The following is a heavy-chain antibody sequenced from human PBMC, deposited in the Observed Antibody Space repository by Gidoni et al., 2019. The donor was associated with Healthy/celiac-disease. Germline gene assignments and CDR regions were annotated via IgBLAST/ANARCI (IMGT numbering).Heavy chain of an antibody. J-gene: IGHJ4*02. Sequence: QLQLQESGPGLVKPSETLSLTCTVSGGSLSSSRYYWGWIRLPPGKGLEWIGSLYYGGSTYYNPSLKSRVTISVDTSKNQFSLKLSAVTAADTAVYYCARLCIVPAAMAVRPYYFDYWGQGTLVTVSS. CDR2: LYYGGST. D-gene: IGHD2-2*01. CDR1: GGSLSSSRYY. CDR3: ARLCIVPAAMAVRPYYFDY. V-gene: IGHV4-39*01.